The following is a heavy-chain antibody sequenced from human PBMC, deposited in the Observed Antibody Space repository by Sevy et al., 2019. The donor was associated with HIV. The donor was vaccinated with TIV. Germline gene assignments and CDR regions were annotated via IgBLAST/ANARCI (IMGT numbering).Heavy chain of an antibody. Sequence: ASVKVACKASGYTFTGYCMHWVRQAPGQGLEWMGWINPNSGGTNYAQKFQGRVTMTRDTSISTAYMELSRLRSDDTAVYYCAREKTYYYDSSGYSSVAFDIWGQGTMVTVSS. D-gene: IGHD3-22*01. CDR2: INPNSGGT. J-gene: IGHJ3*02. CDR1: GYTFTGYC. V-gene: IGHV1-2*02. CDR3: AREKTYYYDSSGYSSVAFDI.